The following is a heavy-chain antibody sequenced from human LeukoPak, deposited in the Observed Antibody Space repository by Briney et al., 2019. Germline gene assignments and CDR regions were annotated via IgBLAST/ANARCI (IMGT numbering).Heavy chain of an antibody. CDR1: GFTVSSNY. CDR3: TTRSSGWYGD. Sequence: GGSLRLSCAASGFTVSSNYMSWVRQAPGKGLEWVSVIYSGGSTYYADSVKGRFTISRHNSKNTLYLQMNSLRDEDTAVYYCTTRSSGWYGDWGQGTLVTVSS. D-gene: IGHD6-19*01. V-gene: IGHV3-53*01. J-gene: IGHJ4*02. CDR2: IYSGGST.